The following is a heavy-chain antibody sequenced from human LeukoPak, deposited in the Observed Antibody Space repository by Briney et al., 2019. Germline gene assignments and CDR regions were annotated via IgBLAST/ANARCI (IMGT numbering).Heavy chain of an antibody. CDR1: GGSISSSSYY. CDR2: IYYSGST. D-gene: IGHD2-2*01. CDR3: ARHFGKYQLPHLDAFDI. Sequence: PSETLSLTCTVSGGSISSSSYYWGWIRQPPGKGLEWIGSIYYSGSTYYNPSLKSRVTISVDTSKSQFSLKLSSVTAADTAVYYCARHFGKYQLPHLDAFDIWGQGTVVTVSS. V-gene: IGHV4-39*01. J-gene: IGHJ3*02.